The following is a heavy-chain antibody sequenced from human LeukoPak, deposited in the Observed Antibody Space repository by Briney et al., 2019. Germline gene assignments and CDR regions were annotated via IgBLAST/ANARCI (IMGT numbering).Heavy chain of an antibody. CDR2: IIPIFGTA. CDR3: AREGYCSSTSCYNPIHDYYYGMDV. D-gene: IGHD2-2*02. V-gene: IGHV1-69*05. J-gene: IGHJ6*02. CDR1: GGTFSSYA. Sequence: ASVKVSCKASGGTFSSYAISWVRQAPGQGLEWMGGIIPIFGTANYAQKFQGRVTITTDESTSTAYMELSSLRSEDTAVYYCAREGYCSSTSCYNPIHDYYYGMDVWGQGTTVTVSS.